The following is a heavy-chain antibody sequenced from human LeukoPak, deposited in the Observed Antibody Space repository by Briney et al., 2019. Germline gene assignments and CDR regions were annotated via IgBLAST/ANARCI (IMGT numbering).Heavy chain of an antibody. D-gene: IGHD3-9*01. V-gene: IGHV3-11*04. CDR3: ARAGGYDILTGYSLRYDWFDP. CDR2: ISSSGSTI. J-gene: IGHJ5*02. Sequence: GGSLRLSCADSGFTFSDYYMSWLRQAPGKGLEWVSYISSSGSTIYYTDSVKGRFTISRDNATNSLYLQMNSLRAEETAVYYCARAGGYDILTGYSLRYDWFDPWGQGTLVTVSS. CDR1: GFTFSDYY.